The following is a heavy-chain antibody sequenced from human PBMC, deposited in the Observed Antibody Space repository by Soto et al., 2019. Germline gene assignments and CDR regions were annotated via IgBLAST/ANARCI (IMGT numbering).Heavy chain of an antibody. D-gene: IGHD3-22*01. CDR2: IYYTGNN. CDR3: AREPKQNYDSSPWNGGFDS. CDR1: GDSISSPHYY. V-gene: IGHV4-30-4*01. Sequence: QVHLQESGPGLVKPSQTLSLSCTVSGDSISSPHYYWTWIRQPPGKGLEWVGYIYYTGNNFYNPALKSRVAMSVDPSTNQCSLKLASVTDADTAVYFCAREPKQNYDSSPWNGGFDSWGPGTLVTVSS. J-gene: IGHJ4*02.